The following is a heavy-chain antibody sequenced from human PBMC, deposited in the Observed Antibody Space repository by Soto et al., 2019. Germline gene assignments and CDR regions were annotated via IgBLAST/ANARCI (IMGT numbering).Heavy chain of an antibody. Sequence: QAQLVQSGAEVKKPGASVKVSCKASGYTFTSYGISWVRQAPGQGLEWMGWISAYNGNTNYAQKLQGRVSMTTDSSMSTAYMELRSLRSYDTAIYYCARAATVLIPNWFDPWGQGTLVTVSS. J-gene: IGHJ5*02. CDR2: ISAYNGNT. CDR1: GYTFTSYG. V-gene: IGHV1-18*01. D-gene: IGHD4-17*01. CDR3: ARAATVLIPNWFDP.